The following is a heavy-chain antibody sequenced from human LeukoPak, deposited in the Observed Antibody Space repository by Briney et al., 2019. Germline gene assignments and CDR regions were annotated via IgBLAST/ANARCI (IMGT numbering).Heavy chain of an antibody. CDR2: INHSGST. V-gene: IGHV4-34*01. D-gene: IGHD6-13*01. Sequence: SETLSLTCAVYGGSFSGYYWSWIRQPPGKGLEWIGEINHSGSTNYNPSLKSRVTISVDKSKNQFSLKLSSVTAADTAVYYCASLLAAASNYWGQGTLVTVSS. CDR3: ASLLAAASNY. CDR1: GGSFSGYY. J-gene: IGHJ4*02.